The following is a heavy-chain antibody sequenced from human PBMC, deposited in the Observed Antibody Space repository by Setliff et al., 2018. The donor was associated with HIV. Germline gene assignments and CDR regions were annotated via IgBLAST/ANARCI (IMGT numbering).Heavy chain of an antibody. CDR1: GGSISTSY. J-gene: IGHJ3*02. V-gene: IGHV4-4*09. Sequence: SETLSLTCTVSGGSISTSYWNWIRQPPGKGLEWIAHIYISGTTNYNPSLKSRVTISLDTSRNQFSLKLGSVTAADTAMYYCAREHCSGGSCNGFDIWGQGTMVT. CDR3: AREHCSGGSCNGFDI. D-gene: IGHD2-15*01. CDR2: IYISGTT.